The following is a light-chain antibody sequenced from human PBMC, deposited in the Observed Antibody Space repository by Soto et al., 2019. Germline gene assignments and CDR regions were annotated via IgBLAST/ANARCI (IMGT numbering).Light chain of an antibody. CDR3: QHYNSYSEA. CDR2: GAS. CDR1: QSVSSSY. Sequence: EIVLTQSPGTLSLSPGERATLSCRASQSVSSSYLAWYQQKPGQAPRLLIYGASSRATGIPDRFSGSGSGTEFTLTISSLQPDDFATYYCQHYNSYSEAVGQGNKVDIK. J-gene: IGKJ1*01. V-gene: IGKV3-20*01.